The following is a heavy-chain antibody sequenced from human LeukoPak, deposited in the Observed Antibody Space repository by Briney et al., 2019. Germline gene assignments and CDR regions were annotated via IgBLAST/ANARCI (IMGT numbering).Heavy chain of an antibody. Sequence: GGSLRLSCAASGFTFSGSAMHWVRQASGKGLEWVGRIRSKANSYATAYAASVKGRFTITRDDSKNTAYLQMNSLKTEDTAVYYCTRLTAYYDSSGLRNGMDVWGQGTTVTVSS. J-gene: IGHJ6*01. CDR3: TRLTAYYDSSGLRNGMDV. CDR1: GFTFSGSA. CDR2: IRSKANSYAT. D-gene: IGHD3-22*01. V-gene: IGHV3-73*01.